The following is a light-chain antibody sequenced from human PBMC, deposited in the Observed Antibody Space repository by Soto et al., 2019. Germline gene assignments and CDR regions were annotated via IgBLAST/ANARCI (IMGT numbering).Light chain of an antibody. V-gene: IGKV2-28*01. J-gene: IGKJ1*01. Sequence: DIVMTQSPLSLPVPPGEPASISCRSSQSLLNSNGYNYLDWYLQKPGQSPQLLIYLCSNRASGVPDRFSGSGSGTDFKLKISRVEAEDVGVYHCMQALTAPPTVARGTKVDI. CDR3: MQALTAPPT. CDR2: LCS. CDR1: QSLLNSNGYNY.